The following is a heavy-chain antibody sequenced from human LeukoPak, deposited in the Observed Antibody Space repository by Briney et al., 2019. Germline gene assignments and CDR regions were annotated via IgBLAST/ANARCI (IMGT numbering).Heavy chain of an antibody. CDR2: IYYSGST. CDR3: ASLDGGYSEAVGH. D-gene: IGHD4-23*01. Sequence: SETLSLTCTVSGGSISSYYWSWIRQPPGKGLEWIGDIYYSGSTKYNPSLKSRVTISVDASKNQFSLKLTSVTAADTAVYYCASLDGGYSEAVGHWGQGTLVTVSS. V-gene: IGHV4-59*01. J-gene: IGHJ4*02. CDR1: GGSISSYY.